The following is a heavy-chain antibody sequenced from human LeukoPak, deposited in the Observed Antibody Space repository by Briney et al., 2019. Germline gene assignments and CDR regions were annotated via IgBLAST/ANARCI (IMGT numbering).Heavy chain of an antibody. J-gene: IGHJ4*02. CDR1: GFTFSSYG. CDR2: IRSDGDYK. D-gene: IGHD3-10*01. Sequence: GGSLRLSCAASGFTFSSYGMHWVRQAPGKGLEWVAFIRSDGDYKYYADSVKGRFTISRDNSKNTLYVQMNSLRAEDTAVYYCAKQFLWFGELSHFDYWGQGTLVTVSS. V-gene: IGHV3-30*02. CDR3: AKQFLWFGELSHFDY.